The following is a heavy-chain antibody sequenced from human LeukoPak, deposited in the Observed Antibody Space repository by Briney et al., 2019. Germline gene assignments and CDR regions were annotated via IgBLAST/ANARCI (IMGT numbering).Heavy chain of an antibody. CDR3: AREFGVGANNWFDP. D-gene: IGHD3-3*01. CDR2: IIPIFGTA. CDR1: GVTFSSYA. V-gene: IGHV1-69*13. Sequence: ASVKVSCKASGVTFSSYAISWVRQAPGQGLEWMGGIIPIFGTANYAQKFQGRVTITADESTSTAYMELSSLRSEDTAVYYCAREFGVGANNWFDPWGQGTLVTVSS. J-gene: IGHJ5*02.